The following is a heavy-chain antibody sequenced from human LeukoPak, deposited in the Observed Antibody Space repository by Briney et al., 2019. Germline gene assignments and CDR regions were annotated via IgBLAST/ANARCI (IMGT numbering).Heavy chain of an antibody. J-gene: IGHJ3*02. Sequence: ASVKVSCKASGYTFTGYYMHWVRQAPRQGLEWMGWINPNSGGTNYAQKFQGRVTMTRDTSISTAYMELSRLRSDDTAVYYCARSGGKDLGYCSSTSCFGFDAFDIWGQGTMVTVSS. CDR1: GYTFTGYY. V-gene: IGHV1-2*02. D-gene: IGHD2-2*01. CDR2: INPNSGGT. CDR3: ARSGGKDLGYCSSTSCFGFDAFDI.